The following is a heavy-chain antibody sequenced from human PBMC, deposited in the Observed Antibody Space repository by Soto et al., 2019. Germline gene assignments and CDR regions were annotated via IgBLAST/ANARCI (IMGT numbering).Heavy chain of an antibody. CDR1: GDTFSFYS. V-gene: IGHV1-69*04. Sequence: QVQLVQSGAEVKRPGSSVKVSCKASGDTFSFYSINWVRQAPGLGLEWMGRVNPILSMSKYAHRFQGRVTMTADKSTSTAYMELSGLRSEDTAMYYCATSYGSGYRAFDYWGQGALVTVSS. D-gene: IGHD3-10*01. CDR3: ATSYGSGYRAFDY. CDR2: VNPILSMS. J-gene: IGHJ4*02.